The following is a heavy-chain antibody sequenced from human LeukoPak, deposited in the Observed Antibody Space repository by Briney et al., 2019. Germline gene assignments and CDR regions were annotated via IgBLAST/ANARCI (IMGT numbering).Heavy chain of an antibody. CDR3: ARHGLLWFGESFPDAFDI. CDR2: FTHVGDT. Sequence: SETLSLTCAVSGGSFSGNYWTWIRQPPGKGLEWVGEFTHVGDTNYNPSLKNRVSISVDTSENQFSLRLTSVTAADTAVYYCARHGLLWFGESFPDAFDIWGQGTMVTVSS. D-gene: IGHD3-10*01. V-gene: IGHV4-34*01. J-gene: IGHJ3*02. CDR1: GGSFSGNY.